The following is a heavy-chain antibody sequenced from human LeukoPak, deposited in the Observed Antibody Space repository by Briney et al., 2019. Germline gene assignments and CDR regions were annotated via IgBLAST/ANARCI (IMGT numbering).Heavy chain of an antibody. CDR3: ARHLSGITGYAYGRGIDY. CDR1: GFTFSSYW. Sequence: GGSLRLSCAASGFTFSSYWMSWVRQAPGKGLEWVANIKKDGSEKYYVDSVKGRFTISRDNAKKSLYLQMNSLRAEDTAVYYCARHLSGITGYAYGRGIDYWGQGTLLTVSS. V-gene: IGHV3-7*01. CDR2: IKKDGSEK. J-gene: IGHJ4*02. D-gene: IGHD1-14*01.